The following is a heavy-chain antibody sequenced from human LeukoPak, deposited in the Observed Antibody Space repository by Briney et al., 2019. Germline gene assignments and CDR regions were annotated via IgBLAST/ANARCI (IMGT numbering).Heavy chain of an antibody. CDR3: ARYDSSGYYYGPLDY. D-gene: IGHD3-22*01. CDR2: IRYDGSYK. V-gene: IGHV3-30*02. CDR1: GFTFSNFG. Sequence: GGSLRLSCAASGFTFSNFGMHWVRQAPGKGLEWVAFIRYDGSYKYNAASVKGRFTISRDNSKNTLYLQMNSLRAEDTAVYYCARYDSSGYYYGPLDYWGQGTLVTVSS. J-gene: IGHJ4*02.